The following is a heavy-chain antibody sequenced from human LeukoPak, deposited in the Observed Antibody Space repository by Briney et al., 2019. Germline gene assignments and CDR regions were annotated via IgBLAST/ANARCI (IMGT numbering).Heavy chain of an antibody. D-gene: IGHD3-22*01. CDR1: GYTFTSYD. CDR2: MNPNSGNT. V-gene: IGHV1-8*01. Sequence: ASVKVSCKASGYTFTSYDINWVRQATGQGLEWMGWMNPNSGNTGYAQKFQGRVTMTRNTSISTAYMELSSLRSEDTAVYYCARDGARYTDDSSGYYPDYWGQGTLVTVSS. J-gene: IGHJ4*02. CDR3: ARDGARYTDDSSGYYPDY.